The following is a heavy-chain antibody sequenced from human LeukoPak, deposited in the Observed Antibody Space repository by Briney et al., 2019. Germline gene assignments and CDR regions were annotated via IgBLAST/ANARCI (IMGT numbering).Heavy chain of an antibody. Sequence: SVTVSCTASGFTFTSSAVQWVRQARGQRLEWIGWIVVGSGNTNYAQKFQGRVTVTRDTSTSTVHMELSGLRSEDTAVYYCARDQEGFDYWGQGTLVTVSS. CDR2: IVVGSGNT. J-gene: IGHJ4*02. CDR3: ARDQEGFDY. CDR1: GFTFTSSA. V-gene: IGHV1-58*01.